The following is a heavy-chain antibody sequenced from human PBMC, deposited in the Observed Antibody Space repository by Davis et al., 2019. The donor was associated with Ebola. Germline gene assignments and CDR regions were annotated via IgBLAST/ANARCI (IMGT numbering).Heavy chain of an antibody. CDR1: GYTFKNYA. CDR2: ISAYNGNT. J-gene: IGHJ4*02. CDR3: AREVGYSGYDSRDY. Sequence: ASVKVSCKTSGYTFKNYAISWVRQAPGQGLEWMGWISAYNGNTNYAQKLQGRVTMTTDTSTSTAYMELRSLRSDDTAVYYCAREVGYSGYDSRDYWGQGTLVTVSS. V-gene: IGHV1-18*01. D-gene: IGHD5-12*01.